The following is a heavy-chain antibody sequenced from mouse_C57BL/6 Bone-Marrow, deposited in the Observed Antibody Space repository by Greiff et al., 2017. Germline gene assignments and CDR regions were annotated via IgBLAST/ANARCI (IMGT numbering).Heavy chain of an antibody. Sequence: QVQLQQPGAELVMPGASVKLSCKASGYTFTSYWMHWVKQRPGQGLEWIGEIDPSYSYTNYNQKFKGKSTLTVDKSSSTAYMQLSSLTSEDSAVYYCARTAYYSNYDAMDYWGQGTSVTVSS. J-gene: IGHJ4*01. CDR1: GYTFTSYW. CDR2: IDPSYSYT. CDR3: ARTAYYSNYDAMDY. D-gene: IGHD2-5*01. V-gene: IGHV1-69*01.